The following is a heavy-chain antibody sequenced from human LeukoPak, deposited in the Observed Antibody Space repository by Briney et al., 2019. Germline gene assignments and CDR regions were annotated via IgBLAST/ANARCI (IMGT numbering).Heavy chain of an antibody. D-gene: IGHD5-12*01. J-gene: IGHJ3*01. CDR2: NDRGDSDT. CDR1: GYSFATYW. Sequence: GAPLKTSCKGSGYSFATYWIGWVRQMPGKVLGWSGINDRGDSDTTYSPSFQGRVTMSGDKSINTAYLQWSGLKASDTAMYYCARRASSSGFDAFDVWGQGTMVTVSS. V-gene: IGHV5-51*01. CDR3: ARRASSSGFDAFDV.